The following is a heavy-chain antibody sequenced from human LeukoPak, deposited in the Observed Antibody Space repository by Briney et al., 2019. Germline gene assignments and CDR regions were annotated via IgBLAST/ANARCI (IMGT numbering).Heavy chain of an antibody. CDR1: GASITSESYF. CDR2: MHHSGRT. Sequence: PSETLSLTCNVSGASITSESYFWSWMRQHPGKGLEWIGYMHHSGRTYYNASLKSRVTISVDTSKSQFSLKVNSVTAADTAVYYCARAYSPLDYFDYWGQGTLVTVSS. V-gene: IGHV4-31*03. J-gene: IGHJ4*02. D-gene: IGHD5-12*01. CDR3: ARAYSPLDYFDY.